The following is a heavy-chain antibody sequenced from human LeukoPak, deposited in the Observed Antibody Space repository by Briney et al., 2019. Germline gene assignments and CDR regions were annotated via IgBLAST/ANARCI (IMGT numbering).Heavy chain of an antibody. J-gene: IGHJ5*02. V-gene: IGHV1-2*02. Sequence: GASVKVSCKASGYTFTGYYMHWVRQAPGQGLEWMGLINPNSGGTNYAQKFQGRVTMTRDTSISTAYMELSRLRSDDTAVYYCARLSHHSSGWYGGWFDPWGQGTLVTVSS. CDR1: GYTFTGYY. CDR2: INPNSGGT. CDR3: ARLSHHSSGWYGGWFDP. D-gene: IGHD6-19*01.